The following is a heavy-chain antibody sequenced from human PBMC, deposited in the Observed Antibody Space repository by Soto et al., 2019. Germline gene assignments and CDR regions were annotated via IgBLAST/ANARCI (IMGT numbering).Heavy chain of an antibody. CDR2: ISGNSGKT. V-gene: IGHV3-23*01. J-gene: IGHJ4*02. CDR1: GVGLSTYA. Sequence: EVQLLESGGGFVQPGGSLRLSCTASGVGLSTYAISWVRQAPGKGLSWVSVISGNSGKTDYADSVKGRFSISRDKSEKTVYLQMNSLRAEDTAVYYCALPSCGGDCYSPFDDWGQGTLVTVSS. CDR3: ALPSCGGDCYSPFDD. D-gene: IGHD2-21*02.